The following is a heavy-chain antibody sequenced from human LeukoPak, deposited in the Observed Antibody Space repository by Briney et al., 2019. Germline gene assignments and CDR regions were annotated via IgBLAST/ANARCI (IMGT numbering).Heavy chain of an antibody. CDR3: ARLPLTARRHFDY. Sequence: PGGCLRLSCAASGFTFSTYWMSWVRQAPGKGLEWVANIKEDGSQKYYVDSVKGRFTISRDNAKNSQYLQMNSLRAEDTAVYYCARLPLTARRHFDYWGQGTLVTL. J-gene: IGHJ4*02. CDR2: IKEDGSQK. CDR1: GFTFSTYW. V-gene: IGHV3-7*05. D-gene: IGHD5-18*01.